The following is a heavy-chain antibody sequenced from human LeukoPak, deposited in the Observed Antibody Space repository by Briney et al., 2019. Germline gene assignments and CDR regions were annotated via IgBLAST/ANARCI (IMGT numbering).Heavy chain of an antibody. CDR3: ARLLAGCPGGRRRAHFDY. D-gene: IGHD2-8*02. J-gene: IGHJ4*02. CDR1: GGSISSGSYY. Sequence: SETLSLTCTVSGGSISSGSYYWSWIRQPPGKGLEWIGYIYYGGSTNYNPSLKSRVSMSVDTSKNQFSLNLRSVTAADTAVYHCARLLAGCPGGRRRAHFDYWGQGTLVTVSS. V-gene: IGHV4-61*01. CDR2: IYYGGST.